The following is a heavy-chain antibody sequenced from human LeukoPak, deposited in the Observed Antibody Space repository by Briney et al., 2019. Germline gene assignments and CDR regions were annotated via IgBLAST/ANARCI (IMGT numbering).Heavy chain of an antibody. CDR3: ARNDRIVVVPAATQGDY. V-gene: IGHV3-23*01. D-gene: IGHD2-2*01. CDR1: GFTFSSYA. CDR2: ISGSGGST. Sequence: GGSLRLSCSASGFTFSSYAMSWVRQAPGKGLEWVSAISGSGGSTYYADSVKGRFTISRDNSKNTLYLQMNSLRAEDTAVYYCARNDRIVVVPAATQGDYWGQGTLVTVSS. J-gene: IGHJ4*02.